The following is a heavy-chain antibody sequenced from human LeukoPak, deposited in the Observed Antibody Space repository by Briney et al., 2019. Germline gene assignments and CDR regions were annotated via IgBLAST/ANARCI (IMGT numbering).Heavy chain of an antibody. CDR3: ARARYCSSGNCYKDY. CDR2: INSDGGST. J-gene: IGHJ4*02. V-gene: IGHV3-74*01. D-gene: IGHD2-15*01. CDR1: GFTFSSYW. Sequence: GGSLRLSCTASGFTFSSYWMHWVRQAPGKGLVWVSRINSDGGSTSYADSVKGRFTISRDNAKNTLYLQMNSLRAEDTAVYYCARARYCSSGNCYKDYWGQGSLVTVSS.